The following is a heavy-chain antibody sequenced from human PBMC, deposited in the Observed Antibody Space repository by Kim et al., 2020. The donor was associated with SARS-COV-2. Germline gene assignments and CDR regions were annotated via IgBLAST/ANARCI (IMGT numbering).Heavy chain of an antibody. J-gene: IGHJ4*02. Sequence: GGSLRLSCAASGFPFSNYGMHWVRQAPGKGLEWVAVIWYDGSDKYYADSVKGRFTISRDNSKSTLYLQMNSLRTEDTAVYYCTIFDYWGQGALVTVSS. CDR3: TIFDY. CDR2: IWYDGSDK. CDR1: GFPFSNYG. V-gene: IGHV3-33*01.